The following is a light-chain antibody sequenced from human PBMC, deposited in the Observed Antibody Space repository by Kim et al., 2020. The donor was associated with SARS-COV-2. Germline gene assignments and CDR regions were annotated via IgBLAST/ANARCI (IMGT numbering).Light chain of an antibody. CDR3: QQYGSSPLT. CDR1: QTVSSSY. J-gene: IGKJ5*01. CDR2: GAF. Sequence: ENVLTQSPDTLSLSQGESATLSCRASQTVSSSYLAWYQQKPGQAPRLLIYGAFNRATGIPDRFSGSGSGTDFTLTISRLEPEDFTVYYCQQYGSSPLTFGQGTRLEIK. V-gene: IGKV3-20*01.